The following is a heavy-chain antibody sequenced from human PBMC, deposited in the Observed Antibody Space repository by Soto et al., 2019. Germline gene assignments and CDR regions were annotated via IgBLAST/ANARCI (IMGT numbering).Heavy chain of an antibody. J-gene: IGHJ3*02. CDR2: VNHSGST. V-gene: IGHV4-34*01. CDR1: GGSFSTYY. Sequence: SETLSLTCAVYGGSFSTYYWSWVRQPPGKGLEWIGEVNHSGSTHYNPSLKSRVTISVDTSKNQFSLKVGSVTAADTAVYYCARYDPYDYGAFDIWGQGTMVTVSS. CDR3: ARYDPYDYGAFDI. D-gene: IGHD4-17*01.